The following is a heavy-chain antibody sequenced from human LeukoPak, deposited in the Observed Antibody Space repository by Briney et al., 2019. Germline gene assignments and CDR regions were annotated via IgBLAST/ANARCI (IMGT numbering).Heavy chain of an antibody. CDR2: INHSGST. V-gene: IGHV4-34*01. CDR1: GGSISSYY. J-gene: IGHJ5*02. Sequence: PSETLSLTCTVSGGSISSYYWSWIRQPPGKGLEWIGEINHSGSTNYNPSLKSRVTISVDTSKNQFSLKLSSVTAADTAVYYCARRYYSSGWYGNWFDPWGQGTLVTVSS. D-gene: IGHD6-19*01. CDR3: ARRYYSSGWYGNWFDP.